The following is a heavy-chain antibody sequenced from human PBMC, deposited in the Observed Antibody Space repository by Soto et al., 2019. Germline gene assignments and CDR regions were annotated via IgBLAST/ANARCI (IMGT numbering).Heavy chain of an antibody. J-gene: IGHJ4*02. D-gene: IGHD6-6*01. V-gene: IGHV3-23*01. CDR3: AKNRLRDGSSRQGFDS. CDR1: RFTFSSYA. CDR2: ITGSGGST. Sequence: GGSLRLSCAASRFTFSSYAMSWVRQPPGKGLEWVSSITGSGGSTYNADSVKGRFTISRDNSRNTLFLQMSSLRAEDTAVYYCAKNRLRDGSSRQGFDSWGQGTLVTVSS.